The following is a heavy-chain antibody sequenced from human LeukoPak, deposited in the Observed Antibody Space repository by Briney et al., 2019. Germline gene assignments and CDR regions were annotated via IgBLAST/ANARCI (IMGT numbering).Heavy chain of an antibody. J-gene: IGHJ6*02. CDR3: ARRGYYYYGMDV. CDR2: IYWDDDK. D-gene: IGHD3-10*01. V-gene: IGHV2-5*02. Sequence: WLALIYWDDDKRYSPSLKSRLTITKDTSKNQVVLTMTNMDPVDTATYYCARRGYYYYGMDVWGQGTTVTVSS.